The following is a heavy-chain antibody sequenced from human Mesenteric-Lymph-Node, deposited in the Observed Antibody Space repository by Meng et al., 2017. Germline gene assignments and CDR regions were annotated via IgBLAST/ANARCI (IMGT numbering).Heavy chain of an antibody. CDR3: ARGPNIAAAGIDAFDI. J-gene: IGHJ3*02. Sequence: GESLKISCAASGFTFSSYAMHWVRQAPGKGLEWVAVISYDGSNKYYADSVKGRFTISRDNSKNTLYLQMNSLRAEDTAVYYCARGPNIAAAGIDAFDIWGQGTMVTVSS. V-gene: IGHV3-30*04. CDR1: GFTFSSYA. CDR2: ISYDGSNK. D-gene: IGHD6-13*01.